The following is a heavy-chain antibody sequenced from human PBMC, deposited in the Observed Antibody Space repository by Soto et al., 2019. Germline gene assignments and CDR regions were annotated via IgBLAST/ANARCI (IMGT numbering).Heavy chain of an antibody. D-gene: IGHD3-22*01. V-gene: IGHV3-30*18. J-gene: IGHJ6*02. CDR2: ISYDGSNK. Sequence: GGSLRLSCAASGFTFSSYGMHWVRQAPGKGLEWVAVISYDGSNKYYADSVKGRFTISRDNSKNTLYLQMNSLRAEDTAVYYCAKTLDYYDSSGYYYYGMDVWGQGTTGTVSS. CDR1: GFTFSSYG. CDR3: AKTLDYYDSSGYYYYGMDV.